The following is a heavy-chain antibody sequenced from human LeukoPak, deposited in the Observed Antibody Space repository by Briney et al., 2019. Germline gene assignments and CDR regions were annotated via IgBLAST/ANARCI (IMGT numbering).Heavy chain of an antibody. Sequence: GRSLRLSCAASGFTFSTFGMHWVRRAPGKGREWVAVIWNDGSKKFYADSVKGRFTISRDNSKNTLYLQMTSLRAEDTAVYYCARDSSGRDYWGQGTLVTVSS. CDR2: IWNDGSKK. CDR3: ARDSSGRDY. J-gene: IGHJ4*02. CDR1: GFTFSTFG. D-gene: IGHD3-10*01. V-gene: IGHV3-33*01.